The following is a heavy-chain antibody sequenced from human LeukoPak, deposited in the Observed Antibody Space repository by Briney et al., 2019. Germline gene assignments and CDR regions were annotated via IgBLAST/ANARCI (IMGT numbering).Heavy chain of an antibody. CDR2: ISSSGSTI. Sequence: GGSLRLSCAASGFTFSSYEMNWVRQAPGKGLEWVSYISSSGSTIYYADSVKGRFTISRDNSKNTLYLQMNSLRAGDTAVYYCAKILPDTVTADYWGQGTLVTVSS. CDR1: GFTFSSYE. V-gene: IGHV3-48*03. D-gene: IGHD4-11*01. J-gene: IGHJ4*02. CDR3: AKILPDTVTADY.